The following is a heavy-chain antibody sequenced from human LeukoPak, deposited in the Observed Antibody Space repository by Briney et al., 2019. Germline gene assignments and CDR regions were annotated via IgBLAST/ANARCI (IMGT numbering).Heavy chain of an antibody. V-gene: IGHV4-59*01. CDR1: GGSISSYY. CDR3: ARERYYDSSGYYDFALGHAFDI. J-gene: IGHJ3*02. D-gene: IGHD3-22*01. CDR2: IYYSGST. Sequence: SETLSLTCTVSGGSISSYYWSWIRQPPGKGLEWIGYIYYSGSTNYNPSLKSRVTISVDTSKNQFSLKLSSVTAADTAVYYCARERYYDSSGYYDFALGHAFDIWGQGTMVTVSS.